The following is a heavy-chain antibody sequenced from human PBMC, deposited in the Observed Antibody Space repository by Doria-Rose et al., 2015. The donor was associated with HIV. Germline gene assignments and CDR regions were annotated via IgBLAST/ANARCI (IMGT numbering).Heavy chain of an antibody. Sequence: QVQLQESGPGLVKPSETLSLTCSVSGGSISHYYWSWIRQPPGKGLKYIGDIFDTGSTNYSPSLKSRVSISIDTSKNKFSLRLSSVTAADTAVHYCARVLSGTYDYWGQGTLVTVSS. V-gene: IGHV4-59*01. CDR3: ARVLSGTYDY. J-gene: IGHJ4*02. CDR1: GGSISHYY. CDR2: IFDTGST. D-gene: IGHD1-26*01.